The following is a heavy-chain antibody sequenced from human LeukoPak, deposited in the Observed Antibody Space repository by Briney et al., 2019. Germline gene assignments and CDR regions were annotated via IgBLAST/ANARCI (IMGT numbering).Heavy chain of an antibody. D-gene: IGHD3-3*01. CDR1: GNSISSGDNY. CDR3: ARGGRGSGYYRNAFDI. V-gene: IGHV4-61*02. J-gene: IGHJ3*02. Sequence: SQTLSLTCTVSGNSISSGDNYWSWIRQPAGKGLEWIGRIYTSGSTNYNPSLKSRVTISVDTSKNQFSLKLSSVTAADTAVYYCARGGRGSGYYRNAFDIWGQGTMVTVSS. CDR2: IYTSGST.